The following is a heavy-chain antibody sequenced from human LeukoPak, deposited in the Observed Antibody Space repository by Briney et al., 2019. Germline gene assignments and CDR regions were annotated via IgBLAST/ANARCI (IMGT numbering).Heavy chain of an antibody. CDR1: GFTFSSYS. CDR2: ISSSSSYI. V-gene: IGHV3-21*04. D-gene: IGHD2-21*02. Sequence: GGSLRLSCAASGFTFSSYSMNWVRQAPGKGLEWVSSISSSSSYIYYADSVKGQFTISRDNAKNSLYLQMNSLRAEDTAVYYCARGVATFVVTAPNWFDPWGQGTLVTVSS. CDR3: ARGVATFVVTAPNWFDP. J-gene: IGHJ5*02.